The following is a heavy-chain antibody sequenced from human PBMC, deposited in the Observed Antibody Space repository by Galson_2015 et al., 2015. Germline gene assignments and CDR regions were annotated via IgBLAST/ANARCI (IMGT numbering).Heavy chain of an antibody. Sequence: SLRLSCAASGFTFSSYDMHWVRQATGKGLEWVSAIGTAGDTYYPGSVKGRFTISRENAKNFLYLQMNSLRAGDTAVYYCARGQGYCSITSCSSPEYYYYYMDVWGKGTTVTVSS. V-gene: IGHV3-13*01. J-gene: IGHJ6*03. CDR1: GFTFSSYD. D-gene: IGHD2-2*01. CDR3: ARGQGYCSITSCSSPEYYYYYMDV. CDR2: IGTAGDT.